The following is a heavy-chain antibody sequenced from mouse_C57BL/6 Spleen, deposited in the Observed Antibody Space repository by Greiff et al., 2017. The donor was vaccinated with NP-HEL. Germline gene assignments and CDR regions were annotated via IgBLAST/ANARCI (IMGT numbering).Heavy chain of an antibody. CDR2: IYPGDGDT. CDR3: ARGGAPWYFSF. Sequence: QVQLQQSGPELVKPGASVKISCKASGYAFSSSWMNWVKQRPGQGLEWIGRIYPGDGDTYYNGKFKGKATLTADKSSSTAYMQLSSLTSYDSAVYFCARGGAPWYFSFWGTVTTVTVSS. V-gene: IGHV1-82*01. CDR1: GYAFSSSW. J-gene: IGHJ1*03. D-gene: IGHD1-3*01.